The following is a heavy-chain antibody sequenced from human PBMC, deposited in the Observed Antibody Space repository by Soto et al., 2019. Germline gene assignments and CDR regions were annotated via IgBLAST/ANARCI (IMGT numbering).Heavy chain of an antibody. CDR3: AKGEGAKVNYYYGMDV. Sequence: PGGSLRLSCAASGFTFSSYGMHWVRQAPGKGLEWVAVISYDGSNKYYADSVKGRFTISRDNSKNTLYLQMNSLRAEDTAVYYCAKGEGAKVNYYYGMDVWGQGTTVTVSS. CDR2: ISYDGSNK. CDR1: GFTFSSYG. J-gene: IGHJ6*02. V-gene: IGHV3-30*18. D-gene: IGHD5-18*01.